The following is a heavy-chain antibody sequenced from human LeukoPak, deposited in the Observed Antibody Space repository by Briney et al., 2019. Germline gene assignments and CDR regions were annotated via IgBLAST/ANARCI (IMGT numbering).Heavy chain of an antibody. J-gene: IGHJ4*01. Sequence: GRSLRLSCAASGFTFDSYGMHWVRQAPGKGLVWVSQINSDGGRTRYADSVKGRLTISRDNAKNTVYLQMNSLRTDDTAMYYCARGRNGFFDYWGHGTLVTVSS. CDR3: ARGRNGFFDY. CDR1: GFTFDSYG. V-gene: IGHV3-74*01. CDR2: INSDGGRT. D-gene: IGHD5-24*01.